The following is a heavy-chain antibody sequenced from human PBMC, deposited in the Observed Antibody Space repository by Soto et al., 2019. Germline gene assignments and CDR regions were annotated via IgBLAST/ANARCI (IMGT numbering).Heavy chain of an antibody. CDR3: ARERTSMIVVGTTDY. D-gene: IGHD3-22*01. CDR2: INSDGSST. Sequence: GSLRLSCAASGFTFSSYWMHWVRQAPGKGLVWVSRINSDGSSTSYADSVKGRFTISRDNAKNTLYLQMNSLRAEDTAVYYCARERTSMIVVGTTDYWGQGTLVTVSS. J-gene: IGHJ4*02. CDR1: GFTFSSYW. V-gene: IGHV3-74*01.